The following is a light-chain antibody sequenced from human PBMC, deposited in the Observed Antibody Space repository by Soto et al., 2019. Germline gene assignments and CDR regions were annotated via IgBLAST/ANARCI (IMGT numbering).Light chain of an antibody. CDR3: QQYGTSPIT. CDR2: GAS. Sequence: EIVLTQSPATLSLSPGERVTLSCRASQSVSSNYLGCYQQKPGQPPRLLIYGASIRATGIPDTFRGSGSGTDFTLTISRLEPEDFAVYYCQQYGTSPITFGPGTKVDIK. V-gene: IGKV3-20*01. J-gene: IGKJ3*01. CDR1: QSVSSNY.